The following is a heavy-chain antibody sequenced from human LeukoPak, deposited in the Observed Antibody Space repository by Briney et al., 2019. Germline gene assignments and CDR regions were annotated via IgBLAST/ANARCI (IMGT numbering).Heavy chain of an antibody. CDR2: ISPTGGAI. Sequence: GGSLRLSCAASGFTFSTSAMNWVRQAPGRGLEWVSSISPTGGAIFYADSLRGRFTISRDNAKNSLYLQMNSLRAEDTAVYYCAKGFGDSSGYYPYYFDYWGQGTLVTVSS. D-gene: IGHD3-22*01. CDR1: GFTFSTSA. V-gene: IGHV3-21*04. CDR3: AKGFGDSSGYYPYYFDY. J-gene: IGHJ4*02.